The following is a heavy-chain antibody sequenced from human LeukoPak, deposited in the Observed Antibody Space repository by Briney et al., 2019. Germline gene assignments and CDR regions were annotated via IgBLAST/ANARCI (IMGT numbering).Heavy chain of an antibody. J-gene: IGHJ4*02. CDR3: AKDRPGIAVAGGFDY. CDR2: IYSGGST. V-gene: IGHV3-53*01. Sequence: GGSLRLSCAASGFTVSSNYMSWVRQAPGKGLEWVSVIYSGGSTYYADSVKGRFTISRDNSKNTLYLQMNSLRAEDTAVYYCAKDRPGIAVAGGFDYWGQGTLVTVSS. D-gene: IGHD6-19*01. CDR1: GFTVSSNY.